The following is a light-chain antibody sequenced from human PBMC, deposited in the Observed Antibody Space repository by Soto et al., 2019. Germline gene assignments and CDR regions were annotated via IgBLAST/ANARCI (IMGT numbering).Light chain of an antibody. V-gene: IGLV2-14*03. CDR3: SAYSTGSTPVL. J-gene: IGLJ3*02. CDR2: DVN. Sequence: QSALTQPASVSGSPGQSITISCTGTSSDVGSTFNYVSWYQHHPGKAPRLIMSDVNHRPSGVSDRFSGSKSGNTASLTISGLQAEDEADYFFSAYSTGSTPVLFGGGTKLTVL. CDR1: SSDVGSTFNY.